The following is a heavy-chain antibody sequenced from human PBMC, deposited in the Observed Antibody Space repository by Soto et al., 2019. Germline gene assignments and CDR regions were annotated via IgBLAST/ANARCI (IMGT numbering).Heavy chain of an antibody. J-gene: IGHJ6*02. D-gene: IGHD3-22*01. Sequence: GASVKVSCKASGYTFASYAMHWVRQAPGQRLEWMGWINAGNGNTNYAQKLQGRVTMTTDTSTSTAYMELRSLRSDDTAVYYCARDVGGSGYYYTYYYYGMDVWGQGTTVTVSS. V-gene: IGHV1-3*01. CDR1: GYTFASYA. CDR3: ARDVGGSGYYYTYYYYGMDV. CDR2: INAGNGNT.